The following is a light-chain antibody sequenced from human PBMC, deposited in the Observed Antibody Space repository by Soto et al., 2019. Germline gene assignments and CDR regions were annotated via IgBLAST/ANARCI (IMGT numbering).Light chain of an antibody. J-gene: IGLJ1*01. Sequence: QSALTQPASVSGSPGQSITISGTGTSSDVGGYNYVSWYQQHTGKSPKLMIYEVSNRPSGVSNRFSGSKSGNTASLTISGRQAEDEADYYCTSYTSSITYVFGTGPKLTVL. CDR2: EVS. V-gene: IGLV2-14*01. CDR1: SSDVGGYNY. CDR3: TSYTSSITYV.